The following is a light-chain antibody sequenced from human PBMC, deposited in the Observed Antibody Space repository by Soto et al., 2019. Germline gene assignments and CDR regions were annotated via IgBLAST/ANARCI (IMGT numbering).Light chain of an antibody. J-gene: IGKJ4*01. CDR2: GAS. CDR1: QSIGSR. CDR3: QQYDVWPALT. Sequence: EKVMTQSPVTLSVSPGQRATLSCRASQSIGSRLAWYQQKPGQAPKLLIYGASTRATGIPDRFTGSGSGTDFTLTISSLQSEDFAVYYCQQYDVWPALTFGGGTKVEI. V-gene: IGKV3-15*01.